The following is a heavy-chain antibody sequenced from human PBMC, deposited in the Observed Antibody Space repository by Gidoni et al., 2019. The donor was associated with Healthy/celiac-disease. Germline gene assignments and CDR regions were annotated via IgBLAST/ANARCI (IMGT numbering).Heavy chain of an antibody. J-gene: IGHJ4*02. Sequence: QLQLQESGPGLVKPSETLSLTRTVSGGSISSSSYYWGWIRQPPGKGLEWIGSIYYSGSTYYNPSLKSRVTISVDTSKNQFSLKLSSVNAADTAVYYCAGIEMDTQLGFDYWGQGTLVTVSS. CDR3: AGIEMDTQLGFDY. D-gene: IGHD5-18*01. V-gene: IGHV4-39*01. CDR2: IYYSGST. CDR1: GGSISSSSYY.